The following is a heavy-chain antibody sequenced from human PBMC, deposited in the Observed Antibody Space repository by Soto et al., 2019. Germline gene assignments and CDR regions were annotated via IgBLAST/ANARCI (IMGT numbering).Heavy chain of an antibody. J-gene: IGHJ4*02. CDR3: ATSFSYCGNDCYPI. Sequence: QVQLQESGPGLVKPSQTLSLTCTVSGGSISSGGYYWSWIRQHPGKGLELIGHIYYSGNTYYNPSLKSRVILSVDTSKNQFSLKLSSVTAADTAVYFCATSFSYCGNDCYPIWGQGTLVTVSS. CDR1: GGSISSGGYY. CDR2: IYYSGNT. V-gene: IGHV4-31*03. D-gene: IGHD2-21*02.